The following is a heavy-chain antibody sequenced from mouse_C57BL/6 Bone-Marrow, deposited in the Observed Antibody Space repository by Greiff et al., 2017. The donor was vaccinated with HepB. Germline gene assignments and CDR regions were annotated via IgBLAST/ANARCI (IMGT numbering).Heavy chain of an antibody. J-gene: IGHJ3*01. CDR2: INPNNGGT. Sequence: VQLQQSGPELVKPGASVKISCKASGYTFTDYYINWVKQSHGKSLEWIGDINPNNGGTSYNQKFKGKATLTVDKSSSTAYMELRSLTSEDSAVYYCARSYDYDTAWFAYWGQGTLVTVSA. V-gene: IGHV1-26*01. CDR1: GYTFTDYY. D-gene: IGHD2-4*01. CDR3: ARSYDYDTAWFAY.